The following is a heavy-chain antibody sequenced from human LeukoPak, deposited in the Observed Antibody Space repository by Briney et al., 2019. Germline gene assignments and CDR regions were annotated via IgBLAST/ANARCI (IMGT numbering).Heavy chain of an antibody. J-gene: IGHJ6*03. V-gene: IGHV3-30*04. Sequence: GGSLRLSRAASGFTFSSYVMHWVRQAPGKGLEWVAIISYDGSNEYYADSVKGRFTISRDNSKNTLYLQMNSLRAEDTAVYYCARESYSGYDLPYYYYMDVWGKGTTVTVSS. D-gene: IGHD5-12*01. CDR3: ARESYSGYDLPYYYYMDV. CDR2: ISYDGSNE. CDR1: GFTFSSYV.